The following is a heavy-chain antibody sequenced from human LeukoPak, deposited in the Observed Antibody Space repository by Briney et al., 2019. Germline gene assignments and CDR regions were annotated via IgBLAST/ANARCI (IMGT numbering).Heavy chain of an antibody. CDR2: ISSSGST. V-gene: IGHV4-31*03. Sequence: SQTLSLTCTVSGGSISSGGYYWSWIRQHPGKGLEWLGYISSSGSTYYNPSLKSRVTISVDTSENQFSLELSSVTAADTAVYYCAREAGYDYGQYYFDCWGQGTLVTVSS. J-gene: IGHJ4*02. CDR3: AREAGYDYGQYYFDC. CDR1: GGSISSGGYY. D-gene: IGHD5-18*01.